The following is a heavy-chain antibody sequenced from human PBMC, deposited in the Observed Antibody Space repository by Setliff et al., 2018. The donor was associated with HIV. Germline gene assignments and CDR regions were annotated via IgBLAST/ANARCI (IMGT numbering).Heavy chain of an antibody. Sequence: SETLSLTCGVYGGSFSGYYWSWIRQSPGKGLEWIGEINHSGNTNYNPSLKSRVTISVDTSKNQFSLKLSSVTAADTAVYYCARDPPNSGWTLESWGQGTLVTVS. CDR1: GGSFSGYY. J-gene: IGHJ4*02. CDR2: INHSGNT. CDR3: ARDPPNSGWTLES. D-gene: IGHD6-25*01. V-gene: IGHV4-34*01.